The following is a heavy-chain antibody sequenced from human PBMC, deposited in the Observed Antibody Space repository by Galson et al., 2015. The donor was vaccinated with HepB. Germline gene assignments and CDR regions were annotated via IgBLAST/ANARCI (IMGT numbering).Heavy chain of an antibody. CDR2: TYYRSKWYN. CDR1: GDSVSSNSAA. D-gene: IGHD1-26*01. J-gene: IGHJ4*02. V-gene: IGHV6-1*01. Sequence: CAISGDSVSSNSAAWNWIRQSPSGGLEWLGRTYYRSKWYNDYAVFVKSRITINPDTSKNQFSLQLNSVTPEDTAVYYCVRARHSGRYRALDYWGQGTLVTVSS. CDR3: VRARHSGRYRALDY.